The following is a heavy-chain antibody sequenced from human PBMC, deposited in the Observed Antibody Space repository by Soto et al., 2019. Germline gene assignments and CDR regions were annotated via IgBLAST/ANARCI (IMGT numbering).Heavy chain of an antibody. CDR3: SSPSRASCSGASCYDY. Sequence: GGSLRLSCAASGFTLSGSAVHWVRQAPGKGLEWVGRIRSKANNYATTYGAPVKGRFTISRDDAKNTAYLQMNSLKTEDTAVYFCSSPSRASCSGASCYDYWGQGTLVTVS. D-gene: IGHD2-15*01. CDR2: IRSKANNYAT. J-gene: IGHJ4*02. V-gene: IGHV3-73*01. CDR1: GFTLSGSA.